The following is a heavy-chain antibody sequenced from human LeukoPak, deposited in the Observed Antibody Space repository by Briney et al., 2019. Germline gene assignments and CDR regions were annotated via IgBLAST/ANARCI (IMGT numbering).Heavy chain of an antibody. Sequence: PSETLSLTCTVSGVSVSSGSYYWSWIRQPPGRGLEWIGYIYYSGSTNYNPSLKSRVTISVDTSKNQFSLKLSSVTAADTAVYYCARIGVAAVAAFDYWGQGTLVTVSS. CDR1: GVSVSSGSYY. CDR2: IYYSGST. J-gene: IGHJ4*02. D-gene: IGHD6-19*01. V-gene: IGHV4-61*01. CDR3: ARIGVAAVAAFDY.